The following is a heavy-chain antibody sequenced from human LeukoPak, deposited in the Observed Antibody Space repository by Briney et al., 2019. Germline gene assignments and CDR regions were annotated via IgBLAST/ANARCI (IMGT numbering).Heavy chain of an antibody. CDR3: TSPPTMVRDSMDV. Sequence: GGSLRLSCAASGFTFSGSAMHWVRQASGKGLEWVGRIRSKANSYATAYAASVKGRFTISRDDSKNTAYLQMNSLKTEDTAVYYCTSPPTMVRDSMDVWGKGTTVTVSS. J-gene: IGHJ6*03. CDR1: GFTFSGSA. V-gene: IGHV3-73*01. D-gene: IGHD3-10*01. CDR2: IRSKANSYAT.